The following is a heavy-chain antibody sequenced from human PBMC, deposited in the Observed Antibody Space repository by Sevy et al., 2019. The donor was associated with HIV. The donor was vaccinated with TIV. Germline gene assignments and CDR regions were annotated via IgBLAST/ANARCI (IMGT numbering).Heavy chain of an antibody. CDR3: STLGTTVPTSPKHGMDV. D-gene: IGHD4-17*01. CDR2: IYYSGTT. J-gene: IGHJ6*02. Sequence: SETLSLTCTVSGGSISSSNYYWGWVRQPPGKGLEWIGYIYYSGTTYYNPSLKSRVTISVDTSKNQFSLKLSSVTAADTAVYYCSTLGTTVPTSPKHGMDVWGQGTTVTVSS. CDR1: GGSISSSNYY. V-gene: IGHV4-39*01.